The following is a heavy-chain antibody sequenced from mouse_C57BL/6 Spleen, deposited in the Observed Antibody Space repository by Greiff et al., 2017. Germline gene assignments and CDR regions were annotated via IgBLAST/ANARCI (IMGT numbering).Heavy chain of an antibody. CDR1: GFSLTSYG. Sequence: VKVVESGPGLVQPSQSLSITCTVSGFSLTSYGVHWVRQSPGKGLEWLGVIWSGGSPDYNAAFISRLSISKDNSKSQVFFKMNSLQADDTAIYYCASMIRYYFDYWGQGTTLTVSA. CDR2: IWSGGSP. CDR3: ASMIRYYFDY. V-gene: IGHV2-2*01. D-gene: IGHD2-3*01. J-gene: IGHJ2*01.